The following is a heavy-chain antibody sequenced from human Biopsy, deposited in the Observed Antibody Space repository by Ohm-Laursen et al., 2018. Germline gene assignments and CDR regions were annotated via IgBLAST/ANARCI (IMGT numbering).Heavy chain of an antibody. J-gene: IGHJ5*02. Sequence: GSLRLSCTASGFTFSSYAMSWVRQPPGKGLEWVSSLTGSGGSTYYADSVKGRFTISRDNSKNTLSLQMNSLRAEDTAVYYCAKYDYSSSPRRYFDPWGQGTRVTVSS. CDR3: AKYDYSSSPRRYFDP. D-gene: IGHD6-6*01. V-gene: IGHV3-23*01. CDR2: LTGSGGST. CDR1: GFTFSSYA.